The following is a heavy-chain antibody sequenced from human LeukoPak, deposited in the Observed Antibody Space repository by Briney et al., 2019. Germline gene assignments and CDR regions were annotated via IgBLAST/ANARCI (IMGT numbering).Heavy chain of an antibody. CDR2: ISGSGDTT. V-gene: IGHV3-23*01. CDR1: GFTFSGYV. D-gene: IGHD3-10*01. Sequence: PGGSLRLSCVASGFTFSGYVMSWVRQAPGQGLEWVSSISGSGDTTYYVDSVKGRFTISRDNSKNTLYLQMNSLRADDTAVYYCAKVMLRGVMAPFDRWGQGTLVTVSS. J-gene: IGHJ5*02. CDR3: AKVMLRGVMAPFDR.